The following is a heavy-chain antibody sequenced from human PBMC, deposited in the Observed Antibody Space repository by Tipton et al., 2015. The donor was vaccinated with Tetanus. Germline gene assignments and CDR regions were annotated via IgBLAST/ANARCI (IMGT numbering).Heavy chain of an antibody. CDR2: SWYDGTDT. J-gene: IGHJ4*02. CDR1: GFIFSSYG. V-gene: IGHV3-33*01. Sequence: CAASGFIFSSYGIHWVRQAPGKGLEWVAVSWYDGTDTYYADSVKGRFTLSRDNSKNTLYLQMNSLRVEDTAVYYCAREVDCSGGSCFSGDFDNWGQGTQVTVSS. D-gene: IGHD2-15*01. CDR3: AREVDCSGGSCFSGDFDN.